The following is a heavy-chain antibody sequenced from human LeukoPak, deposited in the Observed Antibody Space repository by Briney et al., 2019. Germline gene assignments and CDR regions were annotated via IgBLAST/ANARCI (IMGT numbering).Heavy chain of an antibody. CDR2: IYISGST. D-gene: IGHD6-13*01. J-gene: IGHJ4*02. Sequence: SETLSLTCTVSGGSISSSYWSWIRQPAGKGLEWIGRIYISGSTNYNPSLKSRVTMSLDTSKNQFSLNLSSVTAADTAVYYCARSVAGGVFDFWGQGTLVTVSS. CDR1: GGSISSSY. CDR3: ARSVAGGVFDF. V-gene: IGHV4-4*07.